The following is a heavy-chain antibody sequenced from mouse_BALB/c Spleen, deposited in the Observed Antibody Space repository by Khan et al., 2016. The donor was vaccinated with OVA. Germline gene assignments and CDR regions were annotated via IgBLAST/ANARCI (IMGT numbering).Heavy chain of an antibody. CDR1: GYTFTSYW. V-gene: IGHV1-87*01. J-gene: IGHJ2*01. D-gene: IGHD1-1*01. CDR3: VRGGITTGYFDY. CDR2: IYPGDGNT. Sequence: QVQLKQSGTELARPGASVKLSCKASGYTFTSYWMQWVKQRPGQGLEWIGAIYPGDGNTRYTQKFKGKATLTADKSSSTAYMQLSSLASEDSAVYCCVRGGITTGYFDYWGQGTTLTVSS.